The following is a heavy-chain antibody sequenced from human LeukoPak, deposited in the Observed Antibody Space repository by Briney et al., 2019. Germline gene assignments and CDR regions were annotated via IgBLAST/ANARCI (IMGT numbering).Heavy chain of an antibody. Sequence: SETLSLTCTVSGGSISTYYWTWIRQPPGKGLEWIAYIYYSGGTDYNPSLKSRVTISLDTSKNQFSLNLTSVTAADTAVYYCARHDPIVGTPDAFDIWGQGTMVTVSS. V-gene: IGHV4-59*08. D-gene: IGHD1-26*01. CDR2: IYYSGGT. CDR1: GGSISTYY. J-gene: IGHJ3*02. CDR3: ARHDPIVGTPDAFDI.